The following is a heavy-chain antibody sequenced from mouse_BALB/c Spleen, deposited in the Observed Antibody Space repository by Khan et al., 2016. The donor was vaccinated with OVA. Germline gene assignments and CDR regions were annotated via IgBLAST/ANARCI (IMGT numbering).Heavy chain of an antibody. CDR3: ARTARIKY. CDR2: ISYSGST. V-gene: IGHV3-2*02. Sequence: VQLQQSGPGLVKPSQSLSLTCTVTGYSITSGYGWNWIRQFPGNKLEWMGYISYSGSTNYNPYLNSRISITRDTSKNQFFLQLNSVTTEDTATYYCARTARIKYWGQGTTLTVSS. J-gene: IGHJ2*01. CDR1: GYSITSGYG. D-gene: IGHD1-2*01.